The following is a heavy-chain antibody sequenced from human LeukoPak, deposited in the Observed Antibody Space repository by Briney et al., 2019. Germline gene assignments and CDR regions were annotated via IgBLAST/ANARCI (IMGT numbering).Heavy chain of an antibody. D-gene: IGHD3-16*02. Sequence: SETLSLTCAVSGGSISSSNWWSWVRQPPGKGLEWIGSIYYSGSTYYNPSLKSRVTISVDTSKNQFSLKLSSVTAADTAVYYCARLNTYYDYVWGSYRYTAYFDYWGQGTLVTVSS. CDR2: IYYSGST. CDR1: GGSISSSNW. V-gene: IGHV4-39*01. J-gene: IGHJ4*02. CDR3: ARLNTYYDYVWGSYRYTAYFDY.